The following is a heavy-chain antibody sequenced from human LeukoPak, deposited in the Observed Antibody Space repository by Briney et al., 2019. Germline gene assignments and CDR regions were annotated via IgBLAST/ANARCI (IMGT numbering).Heavy chain of an antibody. CDR3: ARAWPNYYDAFDI. J-gene: IGHJ3*02. CDR1: GFTVSSNY. Sequence: GGSLRLSCAASGFTVSSNYMSWVRQAPGKGLEWVSVIYSGGSTYYADSVKGRFTISRDNSKNTLYLQMNSLRAEDTAVYYCARAWPNYYDAFDIWGQGTMVTVSS. D-gene: IGHD3-10*01. CDR2: IYSGGST. V-gene: IGHV3-66*01.